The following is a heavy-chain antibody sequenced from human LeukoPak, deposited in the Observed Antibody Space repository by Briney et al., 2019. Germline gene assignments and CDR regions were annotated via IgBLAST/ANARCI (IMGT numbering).Heavy chain of an antibody. CDR2: ISGSGGST. V-gene: IGHV3-23*01. Sequence: GGSLRLSCAASGFTFSSYAMSWVRQAPGKGLEWVSAISGSGGSTYYADSVKGRFTISRDNSKNTLYLQMNSLRAEDTAVYYCAKDQAELYSYGLYYYYYMDVWGKGTTVTVSS. D-gene: IGHD5-18*01. J-gene: IGHJ6*03. CDR3: AKDQAELYSYGLYYYYYMDV. CDR1: GFTFSSYA.